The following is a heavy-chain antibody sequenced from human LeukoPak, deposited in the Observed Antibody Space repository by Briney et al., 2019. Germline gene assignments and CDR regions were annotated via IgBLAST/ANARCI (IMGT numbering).Heavy chain of an antibody. D-gene: IGHD1-26*01. CDR2: ISGSGGST. V-gene: IGHV3-23*01. CDR1: GFTFSSYA. J-gene: IGHJ6*02. CDR3: AKEATRIAGATYGYYYYGMDV. Sequence: GGSLRLSCAASGFTFSSYAMSWVRQAPGKGLEWVSAISGSGGSTYYADSVKGRFTISRDNSKNTLYLQMNSLRAEDTAVYYCAKEATRIAGATYGYYYYGMDVWGQGTTVTVSS.